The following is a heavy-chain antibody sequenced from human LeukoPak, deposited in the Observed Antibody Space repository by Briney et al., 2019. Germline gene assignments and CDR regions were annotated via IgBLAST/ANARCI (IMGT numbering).Heavy chain of an antibody. D-gene: IGHD3-10*01. CDR3: ARWTLVRGDDYYYMDV. CDR1: GFSLSTSGVG. V-gene: IGHV2-5*01. Sequence: SGPTLVNPTQTLTLTCTFSGFSLSTSGVGVGWIRQPPGKALEWLARIYWNDYKRYSPSLKSRLTITKDTSKNQVVLTMTNMDPVDTATYYCARWTLVRGDDYYYMDVWGKGTTVTISS. J-gene: IGHJ6*03. CDR2: IYWNDYK.